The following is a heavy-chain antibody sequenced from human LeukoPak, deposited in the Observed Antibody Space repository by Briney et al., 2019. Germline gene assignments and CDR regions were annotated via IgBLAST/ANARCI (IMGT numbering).Heavy chain of an antibody. CDR1: GFTFRSYE. CDR3: ATRGYYYYYYYMDV. D-gene: IGHD2-8*02. J-gene: IGHJ6*03. CDR2: ISSSGSTI. V-gene: IGHV3-48*03. Sequence: GSLRLSCAASGFTFRSYEMNWVRQAPGKGLEWVSYISSSGSTIYYADSVKGRFTISRDKAKNSLYLQMNSLRAEDTAVYYCATRGYYYYYYYMDVWGKGTTVTVSS.